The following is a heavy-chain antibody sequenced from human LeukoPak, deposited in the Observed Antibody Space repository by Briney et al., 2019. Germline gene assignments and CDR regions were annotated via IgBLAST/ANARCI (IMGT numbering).Heavy chain of an antibody. CDR3: ARDREGDYGSLYY. J-gene: IGHJ4*02. CDR1: GFPFSDYS. V-gene: IGHV3-48*01. Sequence: GGSLRLSCATSGFPFSDYSMNWVRQAPGKGLEWLSYTTGSSSTIYYADSVKGRFTISRDNAKNSLYLQMNSLRAEDTAVYYCARDREGDYGSLYYWGQGTLVTVSS. D-gene: IGHD4-17*01. CDR2: TTGSSSTI.